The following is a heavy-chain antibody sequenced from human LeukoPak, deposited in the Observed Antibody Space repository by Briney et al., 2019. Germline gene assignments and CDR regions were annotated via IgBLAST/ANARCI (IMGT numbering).Heavy chain of an antibody. V-gene: IGHV4-59*01. CDR3: AGGQEYSSYYFDY. CDR1: GASFSSSY. Sequence: PSETLSLTCTVAGASFSSSYWTWIRQPPGRGLEWIGYMYYNGSPNYNPSLKSRVTISVDTSKSQFSLKLSSVTAADTAVYYCAGGQEYSSYYFDYWGQGTLVTVSS. D-gene: IGHD6-6*01. CDR2: MYYNGSP. J-gene: IGHJ4*02.